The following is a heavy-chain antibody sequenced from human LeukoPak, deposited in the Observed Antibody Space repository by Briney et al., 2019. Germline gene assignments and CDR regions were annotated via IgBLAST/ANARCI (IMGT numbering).Heavy chain of an antibody. D-gene: IGHD3-3*01. CDR2: IYYSGST. V-gene: IGHV4-39*01. CDR1: GGSISSSSYY. CDR3: ARHDGYYDFWSGYSTGWFDP. J-gene: IGHJ5*02. Sequence: SETLSLTCTVSGGSISSSSYYWGWIRQPPGKGLEWIGSIYYSGSTYYNPSLKSRVTISVDTSKNQLSLKLSSVTAADTAVYYCARHDGYYDFWSGYSTGWFDPWGQGTLVTVSS.